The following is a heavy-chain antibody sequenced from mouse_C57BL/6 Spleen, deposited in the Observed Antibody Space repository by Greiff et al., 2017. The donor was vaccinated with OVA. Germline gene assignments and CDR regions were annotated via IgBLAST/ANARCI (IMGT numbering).Heavy chain of an antibody. CDR3: ARIYYGNPWFAY. CDR2: IDPSDSYT. V-gene: IGHV1-59*01. D-gene: IGHD2-1*01. Sequence: QVQLQHPGAELVRPGTSVKLSCKASGYTFTSYWMHWVKQRPGQGLEWIGVIDPSDSYTNYNQKFKGKATLTVDTSSSTAYMQLSSLTSEDSAVYYCARIYYGNPWFAYWGQGTLVTVSA. J-gene: IGHJ3*01. CDR1: GYTFTSYW.